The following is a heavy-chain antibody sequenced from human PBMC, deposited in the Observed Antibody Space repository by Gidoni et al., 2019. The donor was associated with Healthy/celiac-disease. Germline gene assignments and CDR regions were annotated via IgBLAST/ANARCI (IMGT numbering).Heavy chain of an antibody. J-gene: IGHJ4*02. D-gene: IGHD3-3*01. CDR2: IDGVGGST. CDR1: GFTLSSYD. V-gene: IGHV3-23*01. CDR3: SKRIGCYDFWSGYSPFDQ. Sequence: EVQLLQSGGGVGEPGGSLTLSCAASGFTLSSYDMSWVRQAPGKGLEWFSSIDGVGGSTFYADSVRGRFPIARDNSKNTLYLQMNSLRAEDTAVYYCSKRIGCYDFWSGYSPFDQWGQVTLVTVSS.